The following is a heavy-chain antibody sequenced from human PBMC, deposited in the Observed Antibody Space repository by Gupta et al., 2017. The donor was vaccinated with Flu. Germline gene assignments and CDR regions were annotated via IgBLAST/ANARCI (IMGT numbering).Heavy chain of an antibody. Sequence: QVQLVQSGAEVKKPGSSVKVSCKASGGTFSSYTISWVRQAPGQGLEWMGRIIPILGIANYAQKFQGRVTITADKSTSTAYMELSSLRSEDTAVYYCARDGSMVRGVSGYYYGMDVWGQGTTVTVSS. CDR3: ARDGSMVRGVSGYYYGMDV. D-gene: IGHD3-10*01. J-gene: IGHJ6*02. CDR1: GGTFSSYT. CDR2: IIPILGIA. V-gene: IGHV1-69*08.